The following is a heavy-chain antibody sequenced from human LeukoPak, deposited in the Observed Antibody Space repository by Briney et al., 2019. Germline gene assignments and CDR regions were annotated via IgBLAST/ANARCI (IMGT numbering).Heavy chain of an antibody. CDR1: GFTFSSYA. V-gene: IGHV3-21*01. J-gene: IGHJ4*02. D-gene: IGHD2-15*01. CDR3: ARDDLGYCSGGSCSSLYYFDY. CDR2: ISSSSSHI. Sequence: GGSLRLSCAASGFTFSSYAMSWVRQAPGKGLEWVSSISSSSSHIYYADSVKGRFTISRDNAKNSLYLQMNSLRAEDTAVYYCARDDLGYCSGGSCSSLYYFDYWGQGTLVTVSS.